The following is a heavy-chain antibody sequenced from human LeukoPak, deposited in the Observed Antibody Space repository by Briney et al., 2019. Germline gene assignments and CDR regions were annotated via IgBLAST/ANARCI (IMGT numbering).Heavy chain of an antibody. CDR1: GFTFRSDA. Sequence: RSLRLSCAASGFTFRSDAMHWVRQAPGKGLEWVAFISCDGIIKHYADSVKGRFTISRDNSKNTLYLQMNSLRGEDTAVYYCAKDLSTNWSLDYWGQGTLVTVSS. CDR2: ISCDGIIK. V-gene: IGHV3-30*18. CDR3: AKDLSTNWSLDY. D-gene: IGHD6-13*01. J-gene: IGHJ4*02.